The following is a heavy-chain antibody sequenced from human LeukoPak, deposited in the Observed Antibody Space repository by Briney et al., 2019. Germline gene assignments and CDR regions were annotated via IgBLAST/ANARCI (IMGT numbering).Heavy chain of an antibody. CDR1: DGSVSGYY. D-gene: IGHD1-7*01. CDR3: ARHSPFDDWNYDY. V-gene: IGHV4-59*08. J-gene: IGHJ4*02. CDR2: INYGGYT. Sequence: SETLSLTCTVSDGSVSGYYWSWFRQPPGKGLEWIGYINYGGYTVYNPSLKSRLTISVDTPKNQFSLKLSSMTAADTAMYYCARHSPFDDWNYDYWGREPWSPSPQ.